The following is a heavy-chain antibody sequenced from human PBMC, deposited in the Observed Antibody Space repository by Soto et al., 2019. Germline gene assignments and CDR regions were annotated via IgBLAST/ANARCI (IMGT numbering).Heavy chain of an antibody. D-gene: IGHD3-10*01. Sequence: EVQLVESGGGLVQPGGSLRLSCAASGFTFSRYDMYWVRQPTGKGLEWVSAIGTAADTYYPGSVQGRFIISRENAXSSLYLQMNTLRAGDTAVYYCVRSRGGEYFGEQLSWGQGTLVIVSS. CDR2: IGTAADT. J-gene: IGHJ4*02. CDR3: VRSRGGEYFGEQLS. V-gene: IGHV3-13*04. CDR1: GFTFSRYD.